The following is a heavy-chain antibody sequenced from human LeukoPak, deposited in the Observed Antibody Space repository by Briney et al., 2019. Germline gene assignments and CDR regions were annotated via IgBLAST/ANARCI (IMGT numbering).Heavy chain of an antibody. CDR1: GYTCTSYD. CDR3: ARGGGVQAASDAFDI. CDR2: MNPNSGNT. Sequence: GASVKVSCKASGYTCTSYDINWVRQATGQGLEWMGWMNPNSGNTGYAQKFQGRVTITRNTSISTAYMELSSLRSEDTAVYYCARGGGVQAASDAFDIWGQGTMVTVSS. J-gene: IGHJ3*02. V-gene: IGHV1-8*03. D-gene: IGHD2-2*01.